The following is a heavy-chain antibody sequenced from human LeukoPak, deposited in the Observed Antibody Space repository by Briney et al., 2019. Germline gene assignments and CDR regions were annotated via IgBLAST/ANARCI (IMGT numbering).Heavy chain of an antibody. CDR3: ARGSVPAAPPGCWFDP. Sequence: ESLKILCKGSGYSFTSYWIEWVRQVPGKGVVGMGIIYPGDCDTRYSPSFQGQVTISADKSISTAYLQWSSLKATDTAMYYCARGSVPAAPPGCWFDPWGQGTLVTVSS. D-gene: IGHD2-2*01. V-gene: IGHV5-51*01. CDR2: IYPGDCDT. CDR1: GYSFTSYW. J-gene: IGHJ5*02.